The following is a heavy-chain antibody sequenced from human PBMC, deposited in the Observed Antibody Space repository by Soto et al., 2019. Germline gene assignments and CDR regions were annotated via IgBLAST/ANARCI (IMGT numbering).Heavy chain of an antibody. D-gene: IGHD3-16*01. J-gene: IGHJ4*02. CDR2: FDPEDAET. Sequence: QVQVVQSGAEVKRPGASVKVSCQVSGYTLTELSLHWVRQPPGKGLEWMGGFDPEDAETIFAQKFQGRVTLTEDTSTDTAYMELSSLGSDDTAVYYCATRTYYDYVRGSFDYWGQGTPVTVSS. CDR1: GYTLTELS. CDR3: ATRTYYDYVRGSFDY. V-gene: IGHV1-24*01.